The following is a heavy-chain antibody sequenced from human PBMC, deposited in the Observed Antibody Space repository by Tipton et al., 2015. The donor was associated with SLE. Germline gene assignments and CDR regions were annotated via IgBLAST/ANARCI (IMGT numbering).Heavy chain of an antibody. CDR2: ISSSSSYI. CDR3: ARDGTYDKGYFDY. D-gene: IGHD3-22*01. Sequence: GSLRLSCAASGFTFSSYSMNWVRQAPGKGLEWVSSISSSSSYIYYADSVKGRFTISRDNAKNSLYLQMNSLRAEDTAVYYCARDGTYDKGYFDYWGQGTLVTVSS. J-gene: IGHJ4*02. CDR1: GFTFSSYS. V-gene: IGHV3-21*01.